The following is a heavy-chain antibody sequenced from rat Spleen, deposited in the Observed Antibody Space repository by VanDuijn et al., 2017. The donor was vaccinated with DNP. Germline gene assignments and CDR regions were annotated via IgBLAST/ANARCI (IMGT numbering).Heavy chain of an antibody. CDR3: TRDSSHLYFDY. J-gene: IGHJ3*01. V-gene: IGHV5-22*01. Sequence: EVQLVESGGDFVQPGGSLKLSCAASGFTFSDYYMAWVRQAPRMGLEWVASISSDGGTTYYGDSVKGRFTISRNDAESTLYLQMSSLRSEDTATYYCTRDSSHLYFDYWGQGALVTVSS. CDR2: ISSDGGTT. D-gene: IGHD1-2*01. CDR1: GFTFSDYY.